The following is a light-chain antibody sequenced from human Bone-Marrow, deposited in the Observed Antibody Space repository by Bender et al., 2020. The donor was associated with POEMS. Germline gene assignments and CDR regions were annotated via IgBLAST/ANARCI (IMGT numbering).Light chain of an antibody. Sequence: QSALTQPASVSGSPGQSITIPCTGTTSDVGRYNYVSWYQQHPGKAPKLIIYDVTNRPSGISNRFFGSKSGNTASLTISGLRARDEADFYCASYSTSSTWVFGGGTKLTVL. CDR1: TSDVGRYNY. CDR2: DVT. V-gene: IGLV2-14*03. CDR3: ASYSTSSTWV. J-gene: IGLJ3*02.